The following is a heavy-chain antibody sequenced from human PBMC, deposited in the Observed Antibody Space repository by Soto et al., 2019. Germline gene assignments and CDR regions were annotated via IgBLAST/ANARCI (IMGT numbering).Heavy chain of an antibody. CDR2: VYYGGAIFYSGNI. D-gene: IGHD3-3*02. V-gene: IGHV4-39*01. CDR3: VRYDRINMKPYSPEGFHI. J-gene: IGHJ3*02. CDR1: GDSISSSNSH. Sequence: SETLSLTCTVSGDSISSSNSHWGWTRQPPGKGLEYIGSVYYGGAIFYSGNIYYNPSLKSRVTISVDTSKNQFSLRLSSVTAANTGVYYCVRYDRINMKPYSPEGFHIWGQGTMVTVSS.